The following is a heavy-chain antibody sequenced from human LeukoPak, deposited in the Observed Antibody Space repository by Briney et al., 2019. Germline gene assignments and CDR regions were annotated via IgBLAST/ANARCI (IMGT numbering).Heavy chain of an antibody. CDR3: ARDNRIQLEAFDI. V-gene: IGHV3-33*01. J-gene: IGHJ3*02. CDR2: IWYDGRNK. D-gene: IGHD5-18*01. Sequence: GGSLRLSCAASGFTFSSHGMHWVRQAPGKGLEWVAVIWYDGRNKYYADSVKGRFTISRDNSKNTLCLQMDSLRAEDTAVYYCARDNRIQLEAFDIWGQGTMVTVSS. CDR1: GFTFSSHG.